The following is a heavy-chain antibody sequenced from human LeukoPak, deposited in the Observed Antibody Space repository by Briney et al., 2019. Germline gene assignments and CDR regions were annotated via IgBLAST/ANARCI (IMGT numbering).Heavy chain of an antibody. CDR1: GYTFTSYG. J-gene: IGHJ1*01. V-gene: IGHV1-18*01. CDR2: ISAYNGNT. CDR3: ARDRYSSSWYAEYFQH. Sequence: ASVKVSCKASGYTFTSYGISWVRQAPGQGLEWMGWISAYNGNTNYAQKLQGRVTMTTDTSTSTAYMELRSLRSDDTAVYYCARDRYSSSWYAEYFQHWGQSTLVTVSP. D-gene: IGHD6-13*01.